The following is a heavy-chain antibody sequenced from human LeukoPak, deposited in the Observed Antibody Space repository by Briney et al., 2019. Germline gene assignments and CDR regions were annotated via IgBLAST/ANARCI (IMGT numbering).Heavy chain of an antibody. CDR1: GGSFSGFY. V-gene: IGHV4-34*01. Sequence: SETLSLTCTVYGGSFSGFYWTWIRQSPXXGXEWIGEIYRSGDTVYNPSLKSRVAISMDMSKNQFSLRLNSVTAADTAAYYCARGGIAAGGRSPFDWWGQGTLVTVSS. CDR2: IYRSGDT. D-gene: IGHD6-13*01. CDR3: ARGGIAAGGRSPFDW. J-gene: IGHJ4*02.